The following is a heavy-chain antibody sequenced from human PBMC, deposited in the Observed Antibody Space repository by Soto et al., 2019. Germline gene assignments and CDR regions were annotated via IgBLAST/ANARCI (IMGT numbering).Heavy chain of an antibody. Sequence: GASVKVSCKASGYTFTSYDINWVRQATGQGLECMGWMNPNSGNTGYAQKFQGRVTMTRNTSISTAYMELSSLRSEDTAVYYCAVSLFSSSLPHCYGMDVWGQGTTVTVSS. CDR2: MNPNSGNT. D-gene: IGHD6-13*01. V-gene: IGHV1-8*01. J-gene: IGHJ6*02. CDR1: GYTFTSYD. CDR3: AVSLFSSSLPHCYGMDV.